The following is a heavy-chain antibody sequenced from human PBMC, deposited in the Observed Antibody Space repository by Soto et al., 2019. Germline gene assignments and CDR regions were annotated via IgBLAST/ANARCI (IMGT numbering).Heavy chain of an antibody. CDR2: INDSGRT. CDR1: GGSFSEDA. J-gene: IGHJ6*02. Sequence: SEALSLTCAVEGGSFSEDAWRWFRQSPGKGQGWIGEINDSGRTKYNPSLRSRVTVSVDRSKNQFSLNLISVTAADTAVYYCARVPVRKYYGAGTYNNFYFGMDVWGQGTTVT. D-gene: IGHD3-10*01. CDR3: ARVPVRKYYGAGTYNNFYFGMDV. V-gene: IGHV4-34*01.